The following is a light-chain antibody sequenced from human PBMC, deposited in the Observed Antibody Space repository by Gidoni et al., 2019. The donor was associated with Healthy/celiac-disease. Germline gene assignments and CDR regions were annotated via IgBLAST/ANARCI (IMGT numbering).Light chain of an antibody. CDR2: DFS. CDR3: SSYTSSSTYV. CDR1: SSDVGGYNY. Sequence: QSALTQPASVSGSPGQSITISCTGTSSDVGGYNYVSWYQQHPGKAHILMIYDFSNRPSGVSHRFSGSKSGNTASLTISWLQVEDEADYYCSSYTSSSTYVFGTGTKVTVL. V-gene: IGLV2-14*01. J-gene: IGLJ1*01.